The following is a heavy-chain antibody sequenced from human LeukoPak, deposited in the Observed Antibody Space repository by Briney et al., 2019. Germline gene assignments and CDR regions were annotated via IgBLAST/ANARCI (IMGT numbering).Heavy chain of an antibody. J-gene: IGHJ4*02. CDR1: GFTFSSYG. V-gene: IGHV3-30*18. D-gene: IGHD5-12*01. CDR3: AKVDIVATIDAGRLVDY. Sequence: GRSLRLSCAASGFTFSSYGRQWFRQAPDKGLEWVAAIPNDGSNKYYADSVKGRFTISRDNSKNTLYLQMNSLRAEDTAVYYCAKVDIVATIDAGRLVDYWGQGTLVTVSS. CDR2: IPNDGSNK.